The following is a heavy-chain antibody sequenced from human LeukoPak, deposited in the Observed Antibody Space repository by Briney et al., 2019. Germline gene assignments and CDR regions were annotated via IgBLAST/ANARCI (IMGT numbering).Heavy chain of an antibody. CDR1: GFTVSSNY. CDR3: AREGSPDIGEFQH. V-gene: IGHV3-20*04. D-gene: IGHD2-15*01. J-gene: IGHJ1*01. CDR2: INWNGGST. Sequence: GGSLRLSCAASGFTVSSNYMSWVRQAPGKGLEWVSGINWNGGSTGYADSVKGRFTISRDNAKNSLYLQMNSLRAEDTALYYCAREGSPDIGEFQHWGQGTLVTVSS.